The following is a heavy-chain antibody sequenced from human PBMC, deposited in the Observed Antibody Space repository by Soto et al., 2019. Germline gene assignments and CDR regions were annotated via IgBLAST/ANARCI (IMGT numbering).Heavy chain of an antibody. D-gene: IGHD2-15*01. J-gene: IGHJ4*02. V-gene: IGHV1-3*01. CDR1: GYTFTRYA. CDR3: ARGVAPYYFDY. CDR2: INAGNANT. Sequence: ASVKVSWQTSGYTFTRYAVHWVRQAPGQRLEWMGWINAGNANTKYSHNFQGRVTIARDTSASTAYMELSSLRSEDTAVYYCARGVAPYYFDYWGQGTLVTVSS.